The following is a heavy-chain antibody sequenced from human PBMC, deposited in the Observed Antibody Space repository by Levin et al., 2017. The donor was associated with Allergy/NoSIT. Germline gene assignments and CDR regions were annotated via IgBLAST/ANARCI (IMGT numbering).Heavy chain of an antibody. CDR2: ISGDSRTI. Sequence: ESLKISCEVSGFTFSSYAMSWIRQTPDKGLEWISIISGDSRTIYYAGSVRGRFTVSRDNSKNTLFLQMNSLRAEDTALYYCVSYRDGPYIPIAYWGQGTPVTVSS. CDR1: GFTFSSYA. J-gene: IGHJ4*02. V-gene: IGHV3-23*01. CDR3: VSYRDGPYIPIAY. D-gene: IGHD2-21*01.